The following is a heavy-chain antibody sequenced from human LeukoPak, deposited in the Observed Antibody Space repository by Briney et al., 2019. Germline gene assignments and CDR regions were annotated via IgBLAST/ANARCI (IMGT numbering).Heavy chain of an antibody. D-gene: IGHD1-1*01. CDR1: GFTFSSYA. V-gene: IGHV3-23*01. Sequence: GGSLRLSCAASGFTFSSYAMSWGRQAPGKGPEWVSALCGSGGSTYYADSVKGRFTISRDNSKNTLYLQMNSLRAEDTAVYYCAKVPVQLERREYYYYYMDVWGKGTTVTVSS. CDR3: AKVPVQLERREYYYYYMDV. J-gene: IGHJ6*03. CDR2: LCGSGGST.